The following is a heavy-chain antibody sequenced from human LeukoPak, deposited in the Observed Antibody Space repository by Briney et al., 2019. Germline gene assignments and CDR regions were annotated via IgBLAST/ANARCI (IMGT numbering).Heavy chain of an antibody. J-gene: IGHJ4*02. D-gene: IGHD2-15*01. V-gene: IGHV5-10-1*01. CDR3: ARHGSGYCSGGSCYPGALDDY. CDR1: GYSFTSYW. CDR2: IDPSDSYT. Sequence: GESLRISCKGSGYSFTSYWISWVRQMPGKGLEWMGRIDPSDSYTNYSPSFQGHVTISADKSISTAYLQWSSLKASDTAMYYCARHGSGYCSGGSCYPGALDDYRGQGALVTVSS.